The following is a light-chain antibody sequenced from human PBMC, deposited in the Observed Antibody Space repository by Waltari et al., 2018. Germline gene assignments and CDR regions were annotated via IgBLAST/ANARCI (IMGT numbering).Light chain of an antibody. J-gene: IGKJ1*01. Sequence: DIQMTQSPSSLSASVGDRVTITCRASQSISSYLNWYQQKPGKAPRLLIYAASSLQSGVPSRFMGSGAGTDFTLTISSLQPEDFATYYCQQSYSTPWTFGQGTKVEIK. CDR3: QQSYSTPWT. V-gene: IGKV1-39*01. CDR2: AAS. CDR1: QSISSY.